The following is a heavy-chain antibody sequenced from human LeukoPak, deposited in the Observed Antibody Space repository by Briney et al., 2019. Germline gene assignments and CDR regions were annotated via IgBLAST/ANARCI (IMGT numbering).Heavy chain of an antibody. CDR3: VRGRHNYYDSSGYYYVPMGAFDI. CDR1: GFTFSSYS. V-gene: IGHV3-21*04. J-gene: IGHJ3*02. CDR2: ISSSSSYI. Sequence: GGSLRLSCAASGFTFSSYSMNWVRQAPGKGLEWVSSISSSSSYIYYADSVKGRFTISRDNAKNSLYLQMNSLRAEDTAVYYCVRGRHNYYDSSGYYYVPMGAFDIWGQGTMVTVSS. D-gene: IGHD3-22*01.